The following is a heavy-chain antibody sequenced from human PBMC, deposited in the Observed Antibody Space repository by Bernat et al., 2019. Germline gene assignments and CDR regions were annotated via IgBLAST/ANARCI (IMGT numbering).Heavy chain of an antibody. D-gene: IGHD6-13*01. V-gene: IGHV4-39*01. CDR1: GGSISSSSYY. Sequence: QLQLQESGPGLVKPSETLSLTCTVSGGSISSSSYYWGWIRQPPGKGLEWIGSIYYSGSTYYNPSLKSRVTISVDTSKTQFSLKLSSVTAADTAVYYCARLANWIRSSWYPDYWGQGTLVTVSS. J-gene: IGHJ4*02. CDR3: ARLANWIRSSWYPDY. CDR2: IYYSGST.